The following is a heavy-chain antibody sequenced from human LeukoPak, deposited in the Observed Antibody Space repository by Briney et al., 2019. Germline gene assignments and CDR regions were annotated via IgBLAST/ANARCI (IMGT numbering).Heavy chain of an antibody. J-gene: IGHJ2*01. CDR1: GFTLSTYD. D-gene: IGHD5-24*01. V-gene: IGHV3-23*01. Sequence: GALRLSCAASGFTLSTYDMSWVRQAPTKGLEWVSAIGGDGGTTYAGSVKGRFTISRDNSKNTLYLQMNSLRAEGTAIYYCAKTIPYWYFDLWGHGTLVTVSS. CDR2: IGGDGGTT. CDR3: AKTIPYWYFDL.